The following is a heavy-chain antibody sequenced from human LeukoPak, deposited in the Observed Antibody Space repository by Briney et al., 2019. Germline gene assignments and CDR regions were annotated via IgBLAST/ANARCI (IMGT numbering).Heavy chain of an antibody. CDR3: ATLAGPDDAFDI. J-gene: IGHJ3*02. Sequence: PSETLSLTCTVSGYSISSGYYWGWIRQPPGKGLEWIGSIYHSGSTYYNPSLKSRLTISVDTSKNQFSLKLSSVTAADTAVYYCATLAGPDDAFDIWGQGTMVTVSS. V-gene: IGHV4-38-2*02. CDR2: IYHSGST. CDR1: GYSISSGYY.